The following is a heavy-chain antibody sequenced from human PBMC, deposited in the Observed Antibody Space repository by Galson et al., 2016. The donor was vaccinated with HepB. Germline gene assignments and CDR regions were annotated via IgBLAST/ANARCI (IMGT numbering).Heavy chain of an antibody. Sequence: EPLSLTCTVSGGSIGSGSYYWAWIRQPPGKGLEWIGSIYYSGSTYHNPSLKSRVTMSEDTSKNQFSLKLNSVTAADTAVYYCARGWLSDDYWGQGTLVTVSS. CDR1: GGSIGSGSYY. CDR2: IYYSGST. J-gene: IGHJ4*02. D-gene: IGHD3-9*01. V-gene: IGHV4-39*07. CDR3: ARGWLSDDY.